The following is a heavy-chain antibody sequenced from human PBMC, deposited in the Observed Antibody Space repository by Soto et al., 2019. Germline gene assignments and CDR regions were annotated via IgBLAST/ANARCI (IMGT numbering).Heavy chain of an antibody. CDR3: ARGNYVGSDY. CDR1: WLTFSINY. J-gene: IGHJ4*02. CDR2: IYTYGTT. Sequence: WSLRLSCAACWLTFSINYITFVLHAPGKGLDWVSFIYTYGTTYYADSVKGRFTISRDNSKNTLFLQMNNLRDDDTAVYYCARGNYVGSDYRGKGNMVPVSS. V-gene: IGHV3-53*01. D-gene: IGHD3-16*01.